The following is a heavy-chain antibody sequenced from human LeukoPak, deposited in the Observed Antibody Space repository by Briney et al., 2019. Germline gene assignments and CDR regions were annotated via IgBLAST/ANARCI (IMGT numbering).Heavy chain of an antibody. CDR2: INSDGSST. J-gene: IGHJ3*02. CDR1: GFTFSSNW. V-gene: IGHV3-74*01. CDR3: ARDQAHSFDI. Sequence: GGSLRLSCAASGFTFSSNWMHWVRQAPGKGLVWVSLINSDGSSTSYADSVKGRFTISRDNAKNTLYLQMNSLRAEDTAVYYCARDQAHSFDIWGQGTKVTVSS.